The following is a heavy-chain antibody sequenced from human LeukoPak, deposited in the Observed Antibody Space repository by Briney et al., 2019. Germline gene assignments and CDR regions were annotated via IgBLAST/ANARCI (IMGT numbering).Heavy chain of an antibody. CDR2: VRTKANGYTT. CDR3: ARGGPNGDPDY. J-gene: IGHJ4*02. V-gene: IGHV3-72*01. Sequence: GSLRLSCAASGFTFSDHYMDWVRQAPGKGLEWVGRVRTKANGYTTEYAASVKGRFTISRDDSKNSLYLQMNSLETEDTAVYYCARGGPNGDPDYWGQGTLVTVSS. CDR1: GFTFSDHY. D-gene: IGHD4-17*01.